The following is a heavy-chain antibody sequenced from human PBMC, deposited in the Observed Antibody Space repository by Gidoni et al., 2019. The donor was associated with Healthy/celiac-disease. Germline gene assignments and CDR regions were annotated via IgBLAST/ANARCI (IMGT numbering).Heavy chain of an antibody. CDR3: ASRDGYNLADIFDY. CDR1: GFPLSSFA. CDR2: ISYDGSNK. Sequence: QVQLVESGGGVVQPGRSLRLSCAASGFPLSSFAMPWVRPAPGKGLEWVAVISYDGSNKYYADSVKGRFTISRDNSKNTLYLQMNSLRAEDTAVYYCASRDGYNLADIFDYWGQGTLVTVSS. J-gene: IGHJ4*02. V-gene: IGHV3-30-3*01. D-gene: IGHD5-12*01.